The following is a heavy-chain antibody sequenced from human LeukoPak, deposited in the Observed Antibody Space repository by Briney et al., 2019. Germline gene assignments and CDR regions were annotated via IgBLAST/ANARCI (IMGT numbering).Heavy chain of an antibody. J-gene: IGHJ4*02. CDR1: GFTFNSYW. CDR2: INTDGSSS. CDR3: VREPDVAGEFDY. Sequence: GGSLRLSCAASGFTFNSYWMHWGRQAPGKGLVWVSRINTDGSSSTYADSVKGRFTISRDNAKLYLQMNSLRAEDTDVYYCVREPDVAGEFDYWGQGTLVTVSS. V-gene: IGHV3-74*01. D-gene: IGHD3-10*01.